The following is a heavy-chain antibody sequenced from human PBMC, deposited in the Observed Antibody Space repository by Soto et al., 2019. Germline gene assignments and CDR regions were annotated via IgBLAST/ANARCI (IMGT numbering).Heavy chain of an antibody. CDR1: GYTFTGYY. J-gene: IGHJ4*02. Sequence: ASVKVSCKASGYTFTGYYMHWVRQAPGQGLEWMGWINPNSGGTNYAQKFQGRVTMTRDTSISTAYMELSRLRSDDTAVYYCARDSSGWHAYFDYWGQGTLVTVPQ. V-gene: IGHV1-2*02. D-gene: IGHD6-19*01. CDR2: INPNSGGT. CDR3: ARDSSGWHAYFDY.